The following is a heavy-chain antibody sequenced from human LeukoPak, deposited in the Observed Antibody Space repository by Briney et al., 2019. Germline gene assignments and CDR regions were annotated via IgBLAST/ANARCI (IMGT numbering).Heavy chain of an antibody. CDR3: AKDNGDYVGLPPDY. CDR2: ISYDGSNK. V-gene: IGHV3-30*18. CDR1: GFTFSSYG. J-gene: IGHJ4*02. Sequence: PGRSLRLSCAASGFTFSSYGMHWVRQAPGKGLEWVAVISYDGSNKYYADSVKGRFTISRDNSKNTLYLQMNSLRAEDTAVYYCAKDNGDYVGLPPDYWGQGTLVTVSS. D-gene: IGHD4-17*01.